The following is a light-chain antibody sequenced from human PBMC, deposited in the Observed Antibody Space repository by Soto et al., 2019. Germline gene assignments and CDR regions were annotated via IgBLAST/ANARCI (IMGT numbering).Light chain of an antibody. CDR2: GAS. CDR3: QQYGSSPPYT. Sequence: EIVLTQSPGTLSLSPGERATVSCRASQSLSNNIYLAWYQQKPGQAPRLLIDGASSRATGIPERFSGSGSGTDFTLIISRLEPEDFAVYFCQQYGSSPPYTFGQGTKVDI. V-gene: IGKV3-20*01. CDR1: QSLSNNIY. J-gene: IGKJ2*01.